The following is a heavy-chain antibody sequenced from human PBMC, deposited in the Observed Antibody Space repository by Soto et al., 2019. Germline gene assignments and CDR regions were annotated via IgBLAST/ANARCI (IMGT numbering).Heavy chain of an antibody. CDR2: ISYGGANN. J-gene: IGHJ4*02. Sequence: WGSLRLSCAASGFTFSSYEMNWVRQAPGKGLEWVAVISYGGANNYYADSVKGRFTISTDNSQKTLFLQMNSLRPEDTAVYYCARGPRSCSYTSCYTIDYWGQGTLVTVPQ. D-gene: IGHD2-2*02. CDR3: ARGPRSCSYTSCYTIDY. V-gene: IGHV3-30*03. CDR1: GFTFSSYE.